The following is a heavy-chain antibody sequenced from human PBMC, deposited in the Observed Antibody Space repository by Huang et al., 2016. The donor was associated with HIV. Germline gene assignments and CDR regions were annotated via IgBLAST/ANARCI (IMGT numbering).Heavy chain of an antibody. Sequence: VSTYSLNWVRQAPGKGLEWVSYITRSGNTTYYAASVRGRFTISRDTAKNSLFLQMNSLRAEDTAVYYCAGEEQREKNYFDYWGQGTLVTVSS. J-gene: IGHJ4*02. D-gene: IGHD1-1*01. V-gene: IGHV3-48*01. CDR3: AGEEQREKNYFDY. CDR1: VSTYS. CDR2: ITRSGNTT.